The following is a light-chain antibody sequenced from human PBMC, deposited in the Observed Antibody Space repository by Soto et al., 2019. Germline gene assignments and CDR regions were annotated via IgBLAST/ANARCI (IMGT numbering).Light chain of an antibody. CDR1: LVGTRSH. Sequence: LLEHAPGTLSLSPGERATLFGRVGLVGTRSHGAWYQHTPGLARRRLSYAAPDRDTGIPDRFTVSGSGTDFTLTISISEPEDIAVYYSQHYGHSPWAFVEGTKVDI. CDR3: QHYGHSPWA. CDR2: AAP. V-gene: IGKV3-20*01. J-gene: IGKJ1*01.